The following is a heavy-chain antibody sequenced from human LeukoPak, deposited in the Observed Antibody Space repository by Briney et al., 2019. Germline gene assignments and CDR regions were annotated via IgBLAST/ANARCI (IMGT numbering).Heavy chain of an antibody. V-gene: IGHV1-8*01. D-gene: IGHD3-10*01. J-gene: IGHJ4*02. CDR1: GYTFTSYD. Sequence: ASVKVSCKASGYTFTSYDINWVRQATGQGFEWMGWMNPNSGNTGYAQKFQGRVTMTRNTSISTAYMELSSLRSEDTAVYYCARGADLWFGEYDYWGQGTLVTVSS. CDR2: MNPNSGNT. CDR3: ARGADLWFGEYDY.